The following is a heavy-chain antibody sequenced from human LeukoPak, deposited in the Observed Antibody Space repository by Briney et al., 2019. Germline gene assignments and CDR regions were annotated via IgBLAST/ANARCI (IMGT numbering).Heavy chain of an antibody. Sequence: SETLSLTCTVSGGSISSYYWSWIRQPPGKGLEWIGYIHYSGSTNYNPSLKSRVTISVDTSKNQFSLKLSSVTAADTAVYYCARLYSSSWYSGYYYGMDVWGQGTTVTVSS. V-gene: IGHV4-59*01. D-gene: IGHD6-13*01. CDR2: IHYSGST. J-gene: IGHJ6*02. CDR3: ARLYSSSWYSGYYYGMDV. CDR1: GGSISSYY.